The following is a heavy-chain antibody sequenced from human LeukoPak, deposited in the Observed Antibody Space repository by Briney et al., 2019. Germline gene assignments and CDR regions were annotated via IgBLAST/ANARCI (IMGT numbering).Heavy chain of an antibody. J-gene: IGHJ4*02. CDR3: AKDLDCSSTSCYKDY. CDR1: GFTFSSYA. Sequence: GGSLRLSCAASGFTFSSYAMSWVRQAPGKGLEWVSAISGSGGSTYYADSVKGRFTISRDNSKNTLYLQMNSLRAEDTAVYYCAKDLDCSSTSCYKDYWGQGTLVTVPS. CDR2: ISGSGGST. V-gene: IGHV3-23*01. D-gene: IGHD2-2*02.